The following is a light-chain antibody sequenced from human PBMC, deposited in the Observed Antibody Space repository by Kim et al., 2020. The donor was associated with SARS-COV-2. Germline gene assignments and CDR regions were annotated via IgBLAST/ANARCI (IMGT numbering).Light chain of an antibody. J-gene: IGLJ2*01. Sequence: GTRSSSNIESKNVNWYQQQPGPAPNLVIYSDKERPSGAPDRFSCSNSGTSATLTISRLETEDEADYYCDAWDGSSNTAVFGGGTKLTVL. CDR1: SSNIESKN. CDR3: DAWDGSSNTAV. CDR2: SDK. V-gene: IGLV1-44*01.